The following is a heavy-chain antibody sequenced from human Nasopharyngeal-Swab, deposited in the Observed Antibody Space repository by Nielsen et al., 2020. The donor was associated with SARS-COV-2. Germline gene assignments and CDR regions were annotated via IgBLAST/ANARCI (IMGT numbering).Heavy chain of an antibody. CDR1: GFTFSSYS. CDR3: ARDRRRWLELDY. CDR2: ISSSSSYI. J-gene: IGHJ4*02. V-gene: IGHV3-21*01. D-gene: IGHD5-24*01. Sequence: GSLRLSCAASGFTFSSYSMNWVRQAPGKGLEWVSSISSSSSYIYYADSVKGRFTISRDNAKNSLYLQMNSLRAEDTAVYYCARDRRRWLELDYWGQGTLVTVSS.